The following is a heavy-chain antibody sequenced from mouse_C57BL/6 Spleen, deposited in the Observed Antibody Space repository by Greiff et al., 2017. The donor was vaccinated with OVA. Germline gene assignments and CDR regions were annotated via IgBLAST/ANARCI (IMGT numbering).Heavy chain of an antibody. D-gene: IGHD2-4*01. Sequence: EVKLMESGGGLVQSGRSLRLSCATSGFTFSDFYMEWVRQAPGKGLAWIAARRNKANDYTTEYSASVKGRFIVSRDTSQSILYLQMNALRAEDTAIYYCARDAGDYDGFDYWGQGTTLTVSS. CDR3: ARDAGDYDGFDY. CDR2: RRNKANDYTT. V-gene: IGHV7-1*01. CDR1: GFTFSDFY. J-gene: IGHJ2*01.